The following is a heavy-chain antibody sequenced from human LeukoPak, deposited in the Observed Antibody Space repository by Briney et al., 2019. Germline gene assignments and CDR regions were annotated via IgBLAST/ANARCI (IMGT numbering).Heavy chain of an antibody. CDR1: GFTFSDYY. CDR2: IKSKTDGGTT. D-gene: IGHD3-22*01. V-gene: IGHV3-15*01. J-gene: IGHJ4*02. Sequence: PGGSLRLSCAASGFTFSDYYMSWIRQAPGKGLEWVGRIKSKTDGGTTDYAAPVKGRFTISRDDSKNTLYLQMNSLKTEDTAVYYCTTYYHDSSGYYRDYWGQGTLVTVSS. CDR3: TTYYHDSSGYYRDY.